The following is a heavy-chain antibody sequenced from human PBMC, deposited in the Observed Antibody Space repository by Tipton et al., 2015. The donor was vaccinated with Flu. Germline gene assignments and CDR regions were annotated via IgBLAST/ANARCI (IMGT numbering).Heavy chain of an antibody. CDR3: ARDTSVITGIGYFDY. J-gene: IGHJ4*02. CDR1: GGSISSYY. Sequence: TLSLTCTVSGGSISSYYWSWIRQPPGKGLEWIGYIYYSGSTNYNPSLKSRVTISVDTSKNQFSLKLSSVTAADTAVYYCARDTSVITGIGYFDYWGQGTLVTVSS. V-gene: IGHV4-59*01. CDR2: IYYSGST. D-gene: IGHD4-17*01.